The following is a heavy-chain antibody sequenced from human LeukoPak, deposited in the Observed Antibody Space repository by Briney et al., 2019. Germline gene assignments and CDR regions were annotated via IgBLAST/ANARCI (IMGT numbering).Heavy chain of an antibody. D-gene: IGHD3-10*01. CDR2: IKQDGSEK. Sequence: GGSLRLSCAASGFTFSSYAMHWVRQAPGKGLEGVANIKQDGSEKYYVDSVKGRFTISRDNAKNSLYLQMNSLRAEDTAVYYCARDISRMVRGVKARWFDPWGQGTLVTVSS. CDR1: GFTFSSYA. J-gene: IGHJ5*02. V-gene: IGHV3-7*01. CDR3: ARDISRMVRGVKARWFDP.